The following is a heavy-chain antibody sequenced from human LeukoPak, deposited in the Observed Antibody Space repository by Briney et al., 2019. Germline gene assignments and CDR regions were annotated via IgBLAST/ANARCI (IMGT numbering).Heavy chain of an antibody. CDR3: ARDEAAPTLGYYYYMDV. D-gene: IGHD6-13*01. CDR2: IKQDGSEK. Sequence: QPGGSLRLSCAASGFTFSSYWMSWVRQAPGKGLEWVANIKQDGSEKYYVDSVKGRFTISRDNAKNSLYLQMNSLRAEDTAVYYCARDEAAPTLGYYYYMDVWGKGTTVTVSS. J-gene: IGHJ6*03. V-gene: IGHV3-7*01. CDR1: GFTFSSYW.